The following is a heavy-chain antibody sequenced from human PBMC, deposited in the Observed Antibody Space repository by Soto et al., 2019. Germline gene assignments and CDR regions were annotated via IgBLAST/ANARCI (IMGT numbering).Heavy chain of an antibody. Sequence: GGSLRLSCAASGFTFSSYGMHWVRQAPGKGLEWVAVISYDGSNKYYAGSVKGRFTISRDNSKNTLYLQMNSLRAEDTAVYYCAKVLEDTAMVRGDYYYYGMDVWGQGTTVTVSS. CDR1: GFTFSSYG. CDR2: ISYDGSNK. CDR3: AKVLEDTAMVRGDYYYYGMDV. V-gene: IGHV3-30*18. J-gene: IGHJ6*02. D-gene: IGHD5-18*01.